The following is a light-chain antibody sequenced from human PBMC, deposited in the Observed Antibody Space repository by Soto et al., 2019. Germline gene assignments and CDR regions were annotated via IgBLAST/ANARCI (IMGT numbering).Light chain of an antibody. V-gene: IGLV2-8*01. CDR2: EVT. Sequence: QSVLTQPPSASGSPGQSLTISCTGTSSDVGRYNYVSWHQQHPGKAPKVIIYEVTKRPSGVPDRFSGSKSGNTASLTVSGLQAEDEADYYCSSFAGKYNYVFGTGTKVPVL. CDR1: SSDVGRYNY. CDR3: SSFAGKYNYV. J-gene: IGLJ1*01.